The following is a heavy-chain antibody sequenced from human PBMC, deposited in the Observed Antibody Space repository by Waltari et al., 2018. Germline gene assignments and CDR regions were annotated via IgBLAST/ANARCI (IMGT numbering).Heavy chain of an antibody. Sequence: EVQLVESGGDLIQPGGSLRLSCAASGFTVNSNSINWVRQSPGKGLEWVSVVYVTGNTDYADSVKGRFTISRDNSENTVYLQMKSLRVEDTAVYYCARDDHGDYEYYGMDVWGPGTTVTVSS. D-gene: IGHD4-17*01. V-gene: IGHV3-53*01. CDR3: ARDDHGDYEYYGMDV. CDR1: GFTVNSNS. CDR2: VYVTGNT. J-gene: IGHJ6*02.